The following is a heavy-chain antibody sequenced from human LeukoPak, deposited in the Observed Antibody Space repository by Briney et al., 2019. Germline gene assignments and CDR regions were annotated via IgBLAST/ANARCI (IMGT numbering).Heavy chain of an antibody. CDR1: GFTFSIYS. CDR3: TRDYFGGGWFDS. V-gene: IGHV3-48*04. Sequence: KPGGSLRLSCAASGFTFSIYSMTWVRQAPGKGLEWVSYISSSGSTIYYADSVKGRFTISRDNAKNTLYLQMNSLRAEDTAVYYCTRDYFGGGWFDSWGQGNLVTVSS. J-gene: IGHJ5*01. D-gene: IGHD2/OR15-2a*01. CDR2: ISSSGSTI.